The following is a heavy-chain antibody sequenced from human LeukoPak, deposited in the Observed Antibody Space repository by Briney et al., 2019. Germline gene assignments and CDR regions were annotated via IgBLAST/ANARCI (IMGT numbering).Heavy chain of an antibody. CDR1: GGSISSSSYY. V-gene: IGHV4-39*01. J-gene: IGHJ4*02. CDR2: MYYSGST. Sequence: SETLSLTCTVSGGSISSSSYYWGWIRQPPGKGLEWIGSMYYSGSTYYKPSLKSRVTISVDTSKNQFSLKLSSVTAADTAVYYCARRNAPDYWGQGTLVIVSS. CDR3: ARRNAPDY.